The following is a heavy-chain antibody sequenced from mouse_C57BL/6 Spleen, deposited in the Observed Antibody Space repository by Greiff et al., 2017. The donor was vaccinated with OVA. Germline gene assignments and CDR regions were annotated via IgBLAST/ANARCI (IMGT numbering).Heavy chain of an antibody. CDR2: INPGSGGT. CDR1: GYAFTNYL. Sequence: QVQLKQSGAELVRPGTSVKVSCKASGYAFTNYLIEWVKQRPGQGLEWIGVINPGSGGTNYNEKFKGKATLTADKSSSTAYMQLSSLTSEDSAVYFCARATVVAPHFDYWGQGTTLTVSS. J-gene: IGHJ2*01. D-gene: IGHD1-1*01. V-gene: IGHV1-54*01. CDR3: ARATVVAPHFDY.